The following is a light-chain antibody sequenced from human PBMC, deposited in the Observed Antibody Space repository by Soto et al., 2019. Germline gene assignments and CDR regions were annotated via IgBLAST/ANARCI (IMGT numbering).Light chain of an antibody. CDR2: TAS. V-gene: IGKV1-12*01. CDR3: QQGNSFPLT. J-gene: IGKJ4*01. Sequence: DIQMTQSPSSVSASVGDRVTITCRASQGVSTWLAWFQQKPGEAPRLLIYTASSLHSGVPSRFSGSGSGTDFTLTISSLQPEDFATYYCQQGNSFPLTFGGGTKVEIK. CDR1: QGVSTW.